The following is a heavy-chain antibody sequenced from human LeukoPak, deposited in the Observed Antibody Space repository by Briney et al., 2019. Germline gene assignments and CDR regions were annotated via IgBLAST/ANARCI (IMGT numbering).Heavy chain of an antibody. CDR1: GFTFSSYA. CDR3: AREFYSGGWYSGPELRADAFDI. V-gene: IGHV3-30*04. Sequence: GGSLRLSCAASGFTFSSYAIHWVRQAPGKGLEWVALISYDGSNRYYADSVKGRFTISRDNSKNTLYLQMNSLRAEDTAVYYCAREFYSGGWYSGPELRADAFDIWGQGTMVTVSS. J-gene: IGHJ3*02. D-gene: IGHD6-19*01. CDR2: ISYDGSNR.